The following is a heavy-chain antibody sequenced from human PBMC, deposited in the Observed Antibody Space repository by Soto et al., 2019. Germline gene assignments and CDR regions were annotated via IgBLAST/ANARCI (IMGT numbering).Heavy chain of an antibody. J-gene: IGHJ6*03. D-gene: IGHD3-9*01. Sequence: GGSQRLSCAASGFTFSDYYMSWIRQAPGKGLEWVSYIGSSGSTIYYADSVKGRFTISRDNAKNSLYLQMNSLRAEDTAVYYCARVPPPTRYSDWLSAAGTYHYYYMDVWGKGTTVTVSS. CDR3: ARVPPPTRYSDWLSAAGTYHYYYMDV. V-gene: IGHV3-11*01. CDR1: GFTFSDYY. CDR2: IGSSGSTI.